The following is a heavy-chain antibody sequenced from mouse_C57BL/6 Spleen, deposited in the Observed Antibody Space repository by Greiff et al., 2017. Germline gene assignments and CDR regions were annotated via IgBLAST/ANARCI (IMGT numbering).Heavy chain of an antibody. D-gene: IGHD2-4*01. Sequence: VQLQQPGAELVKPGASVKLSCKASGYTFTSYWMHWVKQRPGRGLEWIGRIDPVSGGTKYNEKFKGKATLTVDKTSSTAYMQLSSLTSEDSAVYYCSREEDDYGETYFGYWGQGATLTVAS. J-gene: IGHJ2*01. CDR3: SREEDDYGETYFGY. CDR2: IDPVSGGT. V-gene: IGHV1-72*01. CDR1: GYTFTSYW.